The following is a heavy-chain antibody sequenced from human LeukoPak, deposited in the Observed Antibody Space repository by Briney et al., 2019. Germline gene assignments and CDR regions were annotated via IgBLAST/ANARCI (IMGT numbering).Heavy chain of an antibody. Sequence: GGSLRLSCSASGFTFSSYALHWVRQAPGKGLQSASTISTTGGSTYYADSVRGRFTISRDNSKNTLYLQMSSLRAEDTAVYYRARHITIFGVVDYYGMDVWGQGTTVTVSS. J-gene: IGHJ6*02. D-gene: IGHD3-3*01. V-gene: IGHV3-64D*09. CDR3: ARHITIFGVVDYYGMDV. CDR1: GFTFSSYA. CDR2: ISTTGGST.